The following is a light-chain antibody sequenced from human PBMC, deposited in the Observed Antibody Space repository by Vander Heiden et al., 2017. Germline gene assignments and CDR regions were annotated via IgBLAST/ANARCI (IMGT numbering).Light chain of an antibody. CDR3: SSYTSSSTLRV. J-gene: IGLJ1*01. Sequence: SALTQPASVPGSPGQSITMSCTGPNRNVGGDNYVSWYQQHPGKAPKLMIYDVSDRPSGISNRFSGSKSGNTASLTISGLQAEDEADYYCSSYTSSSTLRVFGTGTKVTVL. V-gene: IGLV2-14*03. CDR1: NRNVGGDNY. CDR2: DVS.